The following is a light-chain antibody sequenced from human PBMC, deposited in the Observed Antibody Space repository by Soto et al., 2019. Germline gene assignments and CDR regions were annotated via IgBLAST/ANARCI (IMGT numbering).Light chain of an antibody. V-gene: IGKV3-20*01. CDR3: QQYGSPPIT. CDR1: QNITNY. CDR2: GTS. Sequence: IVLTQTPATLSLSPGKRATLSCRASQNITNYLIWYQHKPGQAPRLLMSGTSNRATGTPDRFSGSGSGTDFTLTISRLEPEDFAVYYCQQYGSPPITFGQGTRLEI. J-gene: IGKJ5*01.